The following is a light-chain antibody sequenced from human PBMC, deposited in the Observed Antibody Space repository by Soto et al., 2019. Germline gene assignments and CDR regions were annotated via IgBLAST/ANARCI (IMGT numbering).Light chain of an antibody. V-gene: IGLV2-8*01. CDR2: EIN. J-gene: IGLJ1*01. CDR1: SSDVGAFNY. Sequence: HSALTQPPSASGSPGQSITISCTGTSSDVGAFNYVSWYQQHPGKAPKLMIFEINKRPSGVPDRFSGSKSGNSASLTVSGLQTEDEADYYCSSYAGSNIYVFGSGTKVTV. CDR3: SSYAGSNIYV.